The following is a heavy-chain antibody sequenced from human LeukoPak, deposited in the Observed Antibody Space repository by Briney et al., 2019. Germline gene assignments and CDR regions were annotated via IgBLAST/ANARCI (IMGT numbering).Heavy chain of an antibody. V-gene: IGHV3-23*01. CDR1: GFTFSIYA. D-gene: IGHD6-19*01. J-gene: IGHJ5*02. CDR2: ISGRDGST. CDR3: ARGISSGWYANWFDP. Sequence: GGSLRLSCAASGFTFSIYAMTWVRQAPGKGLEWVSGISGRDGSTYYADSVKGRFTISRDNSKNTLYLQMNSLRAEDTAVYYCARGISSGWYANWFDPWGQGTLVTVSS.